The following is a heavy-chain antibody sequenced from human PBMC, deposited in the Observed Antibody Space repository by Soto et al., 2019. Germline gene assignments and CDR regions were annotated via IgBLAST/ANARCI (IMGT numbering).Heavy chain of an antibody. J-gene: IGHJ3*02. D-gene: IGHD2-15*01. Sequence: EVQLLESGGGLVQPGGSLRLSCAASGFTFSGYAIIWVRQSPGQGLEWGSTISGGGDGTYYADSVKGRFTISRDNSRDTVYLQMGSLRAEDTAVYYCAREGPGSLTTYCSGAGCHYAFDIWGQGTMVTVSS. CDR3: AREGPGSLTTYCSGAGCHYAFDI. CDR1: GFTFSGYA. V-gene: IGHV3-23*01. CDR2: ISGGGDGT.